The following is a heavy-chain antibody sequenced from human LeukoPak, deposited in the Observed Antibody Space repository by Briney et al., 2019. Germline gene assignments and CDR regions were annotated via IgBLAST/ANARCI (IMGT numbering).Heavy chain of an antibody. CDR3: AKEVTPYPQVITCFDY. CDR2: IDGDGTNT. CDR1: GFTFGSHA. Sequence: PGGSLRLSCAASGFTFGSHAMTWVRQAPGKGLEWVSGIDGDGTNTYYADSVKGRFTVSRDNSMNTLYLQMNSLRANDTAVYFCAKEVTPYPQVITCFDYWGQGSLVTVSS. D-gene: IGHD3-22*01. J-gene: IGHJ4*02. V-gene: IGHV3-23*01.